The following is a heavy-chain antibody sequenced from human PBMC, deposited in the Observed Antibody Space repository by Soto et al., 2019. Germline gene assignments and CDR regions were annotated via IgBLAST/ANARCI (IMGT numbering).Heavy chain of an antibody. J-gene: IGHJ3*02. Sequence: GGSLRLSCAASGFTFSRHWMHWVRQAPGKGLVWVSRINSDGSSINYADSVKGRFTISRDNAKNTLYLQMNSLRAEDTAVYYCARVGDGYDVFDIWAKGQWSPSPQ. CDR3: ARVGDGYDVFDI. CDR1: GFTFSRHW. V-gene: IGHV3-74*01. CDR2: INSDGSSI. D-gene: IGHD3-16*01.